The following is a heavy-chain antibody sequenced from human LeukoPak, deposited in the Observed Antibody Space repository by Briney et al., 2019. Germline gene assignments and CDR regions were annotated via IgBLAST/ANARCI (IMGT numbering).Heavy chain of an antibody. D-gene: IGHD7-27*01. CDR1: GFTFSSYS. CDR2: ISSSSSYI. V-gene: IGHV3-21*01. J-gene: IGHJ4*02. CDR3: ARVQTQFGHWGGFDY. Sequence: GGSLRLSCAASGFTFSSYSMNWVRQAPGKGLEWVSSISSSSSYIYYADSVKGRFTISRDNAKNSLYLQMNSLRAEDTAVYYCARVQTQFGHWGGFDYWGQGTLVTVSS.